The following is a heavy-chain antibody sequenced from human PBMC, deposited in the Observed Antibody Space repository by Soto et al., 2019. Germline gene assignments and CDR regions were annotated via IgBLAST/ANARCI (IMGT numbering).Heavy chain of an antibody. J-gene: IGHJ6*03. CDR3: ARLWDSTTTGKKKRYYYYYMDV. CDR1: GYSFTSYW. Sequence: PGESLKISCKGSGYSFTSYWIGWVRQMPGKGLEWMGIIYPGDSDTRYSPSFQGQVTISADKSISTAYLQWSSLKASDTAMYYCARLWDSTTTGKKKRYYYYYMDVWGKGTTVTVSS. V-gene: IGHV5-51*01. CDR2: IYPGDSDT. D-gene: IGHD1-1*01.